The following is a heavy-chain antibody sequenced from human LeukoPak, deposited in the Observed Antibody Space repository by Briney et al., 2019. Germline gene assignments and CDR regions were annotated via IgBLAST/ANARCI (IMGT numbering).Heavy chain of an antibody. CDR2: IFNGGST. Sequence: PGGSLRLSCAASGFTVSSKYMSWVRQAPGKGLEWVSVIFNGGSTYYADSVKVRFTISTDNSKNMLYLQMNSLRAEDTAVYYCARGLFASGSYYNFFDYWAQGTLVTVSS. J-gene: IGHJ4*02. CDR1: GFTVSSKY. CDR3: ARGLFASGSYYNFFDY. D-gene: IGHD3-10*01. V-gene: IGHV3-66*01.